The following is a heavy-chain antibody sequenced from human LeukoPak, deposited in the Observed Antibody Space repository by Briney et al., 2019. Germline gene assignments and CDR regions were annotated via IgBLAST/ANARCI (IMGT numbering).Heavy chain of an antibody. J-gene: IGHJ4*02. V-gene: IGHV3-74*01. D-gene: IGHD4-23*01. Sequence: GGSLRLSCAASGFSFSNYWMHWVRQAPGKGLVWVSRIDRDGSRINYADSVKGRFTISRDNGKNTLFLQMNSLRAEDAAVYYCVRGNDYGGPHYWGQGTLVTVSS. CDR3: VRGNDYGGPHY. CDR2: IDRDGSRI. CDR1: GFSFSNYW.